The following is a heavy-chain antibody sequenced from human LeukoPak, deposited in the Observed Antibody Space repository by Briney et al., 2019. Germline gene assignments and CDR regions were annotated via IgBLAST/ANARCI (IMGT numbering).Heavy chain of an antibody. J-gene: IGHJ5*02. D-gene: IGHD6-25*01. V-gene: IGHV4-39*07. Sequence: PSETLSLTCTVSGGSISSSSYYWGWIRQPPGKGLEWIGSIYYSGSTYYNPSLKSRVTISVDTSKNQFSLKLSSVTAADTAVYYCARGAANRFKLNWFDPWGQGTLVTVSS. CDR3: ARGAANRFKLNWFDP. CDR2: IYYSGST. CDR1: GGSISSSSYY.